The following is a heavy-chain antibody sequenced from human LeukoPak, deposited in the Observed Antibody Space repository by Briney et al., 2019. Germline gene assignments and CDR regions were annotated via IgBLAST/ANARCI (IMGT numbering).Heavy chain of an antibody. J-gene: IGHJ4*02. Sequence: GGSLRLPCTASGFTFSTYAMSWVRQAPGEGLEWVSGIRGSGGSTYYTDSVKGRFTISRDNSKNTLHLQMSSLRAEDTALYYCVKDRCDRTTCPEVWGQGTLVTVSS. CDR2: IRGSGGST. D-gene: IGHD2-2*01. CDR3: VKDRCDRTTCPEV. V-gene: IGHV3-23*01. CDR1: GFTFSTYA.